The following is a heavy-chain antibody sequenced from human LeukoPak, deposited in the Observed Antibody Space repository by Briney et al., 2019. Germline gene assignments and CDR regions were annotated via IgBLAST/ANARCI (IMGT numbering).Heavy chain of an antibody. Sequence: GGSLRLSCAASGFTVSSNYMSWVRQAPGKGLGWVSVISSGRSTYYADSVKGRFTISRDNSKNTLYLQMNSLRAEDTAVYYCARVYYGSGSLYYYYYYMDVWGKGTTVTISS. CDR3: ARVYYGSGSLYYYYYYMDV. D-gene: IGHD3-10*01. CDR1: GFTVSSNY. V-gene: IGHV3-53*01. J-gene: IGHJ6*03. CDR2: ISSGRST.